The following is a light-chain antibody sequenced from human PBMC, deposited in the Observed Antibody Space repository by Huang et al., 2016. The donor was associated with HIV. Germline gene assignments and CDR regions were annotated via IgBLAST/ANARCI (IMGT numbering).Light chain of an antibody. Sequence: DIQMTQSPSSLSGFVGDRVTITCRASQNISINLNWYPQRPGRVPNLMIYAAATWQRGVPSRFSGSGSGTEVTLTISSLQPEDFATYCCQQSYSTPRTFGQGTKVEIK. CDR2: AAA. J-gene: IGKJ1*01. CDR1: QNISIN. CDR3: QQSYSTPRT. V-gene: IGKV1-39*01.